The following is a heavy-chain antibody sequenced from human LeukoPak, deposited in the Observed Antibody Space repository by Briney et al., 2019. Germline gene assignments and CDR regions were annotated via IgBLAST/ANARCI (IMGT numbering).Heavy chain of an antibody. Sequence: SQTLSLTCTVSGASIRSGDYYWSWIRQPPGKGLEWIVYIYDSGSTYYNPSLKSRITISVDTSENRFSLKLSSVTATDTAVYYCARDCSGGSCYGAFDIWGQGTMVTVSS. CDR2: IYDSGST. V-gene: IGHV4-30-4*01. D-gene: IGHD2-15*01. J-gene: IGHJ3*02. CDR3: ARDCSGGSCYGAFDI. CDR1: GASIRSGDYY.